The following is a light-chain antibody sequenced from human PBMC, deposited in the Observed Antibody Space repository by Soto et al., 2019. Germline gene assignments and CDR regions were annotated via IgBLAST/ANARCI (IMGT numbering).Light chain of an antibody. J-gene: IGLJ1*01. Sequence: QSALTQPASVSGSPGQSITISCTGTSSDVGGYNYVSWYQQHPGKAPKLIIFEVSYRPSGISNRFSASKSSDTASLTISGLQADDEADYYCCSYTDSRTHIFGSGTKLTVL. CDR2: EVS. CDR1: SSDVGGYNY. V-gene: IGLV2-14*01. CDR3: CSYTDSRTHI.